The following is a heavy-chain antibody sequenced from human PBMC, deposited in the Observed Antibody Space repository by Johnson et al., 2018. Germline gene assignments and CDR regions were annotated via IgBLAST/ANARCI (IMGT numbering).Heavy chain of an antibody. J-gene: IGHJ4*02. CDR3: VKVGSWYYFDH. CDR2: INWNGVNT. V-gene: IGHV3-9*01. D-gene: IGHD2-8*02. CDR1: GFTFDDYA. Sequence: VQLVESGGGMVEPGRSLKLSCAASGFTFDDYAMDWVGQAPGEGLEWVSHINWNGVNTGYADFVKGRFTIFSDNAKNSLYLQMNRRRPEDTALYYCVKVGSWYYFDHWGQGTLVTVSS.